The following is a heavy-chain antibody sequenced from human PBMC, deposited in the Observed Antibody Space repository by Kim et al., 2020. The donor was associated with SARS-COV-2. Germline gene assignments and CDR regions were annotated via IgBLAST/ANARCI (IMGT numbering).Heavy chain of an antibody. D-gene: IGHD5-18*01. CDR1: GFTFSIYW. CDR3: AREKRESGYSYGYDHYY. Sequence: GGSLRLSCAASGFTFSIYWMSWVRQAPGKGLEWVANIKQDGSEKYYVDSVKGRFTISRDNAKNSLYLQMNSLRAEDTAVYYCAREKRESGYSYGYDHYY. J-gene: IGHJ6*03. CDR2: IKQDGSEK. V-gene: IGHV3-7*01.